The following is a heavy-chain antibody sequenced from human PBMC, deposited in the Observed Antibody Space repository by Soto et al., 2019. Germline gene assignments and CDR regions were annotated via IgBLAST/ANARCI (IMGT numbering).Heavy chain of an antibody. CDR2: IYYSGST. CDR3: ARVHGDIVAGGIWFDP. D-gene: IGHD5-12*01. J-gene: IGHJ5*02. CDR1: GGSISSGDYY. Sequence: QVQLQESGPGLVKPSQTLSLTCTVSGGSISSGDYYWSWIRQPPGKGLEWIGYIYYSGSTYYNPSLKSRVTISVDTSKNQFSLKLSSVTAADTAVYYCARVHGDIVAGGIWFDPWGQGTLVTVSS. V-gene: IGHV4-30-4*01.